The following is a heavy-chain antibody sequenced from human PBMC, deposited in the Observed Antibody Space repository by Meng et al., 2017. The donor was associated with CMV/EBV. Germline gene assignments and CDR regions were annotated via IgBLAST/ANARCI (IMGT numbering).Heavy chain of an antibody. D-gene: IGHD2-2*01. Sequence: GGSLRLSCAASGFTFSSYAMSWIRQAPGKGLEWVSYISSSGSTIYYADSVKGRFTISRDNAKNSLYLQMNSLRAEDTAVYYCARDRRYCSSTSCYPPYYYYYGMDVWGQGTTVTVSS. J-gene: IGHJ6*02. CDR1: GFTFSSYA. CDR3: ARDRRYCSSTSCYPPYYYYYGMDV. CDR2: ISSSGSTI. V-gene: IGHV3-11*01.